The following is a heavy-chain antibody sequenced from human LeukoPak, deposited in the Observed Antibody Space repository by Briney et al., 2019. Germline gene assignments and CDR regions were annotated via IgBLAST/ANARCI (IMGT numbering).Heavy chain of an antibody. CDR3: ARYYSSQLFDY. D-gene: IGHD6-13*01. J-gene: IGHJ4*02. CDR1: GFTFSSYS. CDR2: MSSSSSTI. V-gene: IGHV3-48*04. Sequence: GGSLRLSFAASGFTFSSYSMNWVRQAPGKGLEWVSYMSSSSSTIYYADSVKGRFTISRDNAKNSLYLQMNSLRAEDTAVYYCARYYSSQLFDYWGQGTLVTVSS.